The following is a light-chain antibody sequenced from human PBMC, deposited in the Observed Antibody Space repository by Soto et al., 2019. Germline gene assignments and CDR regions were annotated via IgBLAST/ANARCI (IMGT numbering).Light chain of an antibody. Sequence: DIKMTQSPSSLSASVGDRVTVACRASQSVGNFLNWYQQKPGLPPKYLIYAASNLQSGVPSRFSGSGSGTEFTLTISSLQSEDFAVYYCQQYNNWWITFGQGTRLEIK. CDR3: QQYNNWWIT. V-gene: IGKV1-39*01. J-gene: IGKJ5*01. CDR1: QSVGNF. CDR2: AAS.